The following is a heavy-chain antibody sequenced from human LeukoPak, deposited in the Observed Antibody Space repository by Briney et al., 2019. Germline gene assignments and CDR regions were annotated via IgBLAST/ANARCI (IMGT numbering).Heavy chain of an antibody. CDR3: ARDMEFGYYVSGSYYRLAY. Sequence: ASVTVSCKASGGTFSSYAISWVRQAPGQGLEWMGGIIPIFGTANYAQKFQGRVTITADESTSTAYMGLSSLRSEDTAVYYCARDMEFGYYVSGSYYRLAYWGQGALVTVSS. D-gene: IGHD3-10*01. CDR1: GGTFSSYA. CDR2: IIPIFGTA. V-gene: IGHV1-69*13. J-gene: IGHJ4*02.